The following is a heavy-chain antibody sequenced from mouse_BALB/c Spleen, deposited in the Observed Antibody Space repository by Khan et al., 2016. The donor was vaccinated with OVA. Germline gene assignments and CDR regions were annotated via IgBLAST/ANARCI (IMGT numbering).Heavy chain of an antibody. Sequence: QVQLQQSGPELVKPGASVKMSCKASGYTFTDYVMNWVKQRNGQGLEWIGQIYPGSDSTYYNEKFKCKATLTADRSSSTAYMQLSNLTSEDSAVYYCGRARWGMFAYWGQGTLVTVSA. CDR1: GYTFTDYV. CDR2: IYPGSDST. J-gene: IGHJ3*01. D-gene: IGHD1-1*02. V-gene: IGHV1-77*01. CDR3: GRARWGMFAY.